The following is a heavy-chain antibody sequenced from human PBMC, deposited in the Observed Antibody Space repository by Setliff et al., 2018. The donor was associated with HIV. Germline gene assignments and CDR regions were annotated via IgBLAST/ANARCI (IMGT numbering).Heavy chain of an antibody. J-gene: IGHJ6*03. Sequence: KPSETLSLTCTASGGSVSEYYWSWIRQPAGEGLEWIGRFSAPGNSNYNPSLKSRVTMSVDTSKNQFSLKLSSVTAAGTAVYYCARDLYYYNSGNYMDVWGKGATVTVSS. D-gene: IGHD3-10*01. CDR3: ARDLYYYNSGNYMDV. V-gene: IGHV4-4*07. CDR1: GGSVSEYY. CDR2: FSAPGNS.